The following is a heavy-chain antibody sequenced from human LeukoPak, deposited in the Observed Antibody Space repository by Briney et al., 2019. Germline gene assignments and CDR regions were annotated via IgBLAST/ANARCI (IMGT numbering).Heavy chain of an antibody. Sequence: SETLSLTCTVSGGSISSGSYYWSWIRQPAGKGLEWIGRIYTSGSTNYNPSLKSRVTISVDTSKNQFSLKLSSVTAADTAVYYCARVTLSVGSGHYFDYWGQGTLVTVSS. D-gene: IGHD1-14*01. J-gene: IGHJ4*02. CDR3: ARVTLSVGSGHYFDY. CDR2: IYTSGST. CDR1: GGSISSGSYY. V-gene: IGHV4-61*02.